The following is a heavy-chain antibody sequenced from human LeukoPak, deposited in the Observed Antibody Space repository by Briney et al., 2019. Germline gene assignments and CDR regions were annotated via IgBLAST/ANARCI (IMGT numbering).Heavy chain of an antibody. D-gene: IGHD3-16*01. J-gene: IGHJ6*02. CDR2: ISSSSTI. CDR1: EFTFSNYN. V-gene: IGHV3-48*02. CDR3: ARELGYYDMDV. Sequence: PGGSPRLSCAASEFTFSNYNMNWVRQAPGKGLEWVSYISSSSTIYYADSVKGRSTISRDNAKNSLSLQINSLRDEDTAVYYCARELGYYDMDVWGQGTTVIVSS.